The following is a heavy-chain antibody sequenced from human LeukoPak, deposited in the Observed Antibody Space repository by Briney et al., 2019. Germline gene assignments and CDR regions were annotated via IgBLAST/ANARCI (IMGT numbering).Heavy chain of an antibody. V-gene: IGHV3-30*18. CDR1: GFILSSSA. Sequence: PGRSLRLSCAASGFILSSSATHWVRQAPGKGLEWLAVISSDGNKKYYADSVKGRFPISRDTSRNTVDLQLNSLRIEDTAVYYCAKKGDGSAWSFDYWGQGTLVTVSS. CDR3: AKKGDGSAWSFDY. CDR2: ISSDGNKK. D-gene: IGHD6-19*01. J-gene: IGHJ4*02.